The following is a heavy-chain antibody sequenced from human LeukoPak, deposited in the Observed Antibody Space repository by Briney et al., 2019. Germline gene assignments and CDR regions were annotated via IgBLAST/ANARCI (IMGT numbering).Heavy chain of an antibody. D-gene: IGHD3-10*01. Sequence: GGSLRLSCAASGFTFSSYAMSWVRQAPGKGLEWASAISGSADRTYYADSVKGRFTISRDNSKNTLYLQMNSLRPEDTAIYYCAKESPYGSGSRNYYFHYWGQGTLVTVSS. CDR3: AKESPYGSGSRNYYFHY. CDR1: GFTFSSYA. J-gene: IGHJ4*02. V-gene: IGHV3-23*01. CDR2: ISGSADRT.